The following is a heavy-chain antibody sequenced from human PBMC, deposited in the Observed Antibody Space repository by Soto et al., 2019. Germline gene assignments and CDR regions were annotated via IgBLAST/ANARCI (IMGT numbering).Heavy chain of an antibody. Sequence: EVQLVESGGGLLQPGGSLRLSCAASGFTFSMYWMHWVRQVPGKGPEWVSRINDDGSSTNYADSVKSRFTISRDNAKNTQYPEMHALRDEDTAVYYCARGPRSTATGTGAFWGQGTLVTVSS. CDR1: GFTFSMYW. D-gene: IGHD1-1*01. J-gene: IGHJ4*02. CDR2: INDDGSST. V-gene: IGHV3-74*01. CDR3: ARGPRSTATGTGAF.